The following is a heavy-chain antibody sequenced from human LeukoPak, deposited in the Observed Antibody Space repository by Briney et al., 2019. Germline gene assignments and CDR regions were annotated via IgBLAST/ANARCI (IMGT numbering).Heavy chain of an antibody. Sequence: GGSLRLSCVASGFIVSSNYMSWVRQAPGKGLEWVAFIRYDGSNKYYADSVKGRFTISRDNSKNTLYLQMKSLRAEDTAVYYCAKGGGYEAQYYYYYLDVWGKGTTVTISS. CDR3: AKGGGYEAQYYYYYLDV. J-gene: IGHJ6*03. D-gene: IGHD5-12*01. CDR2: IRYDGSNK. V-gene: IGHV3-30*02. CDR1: GFIVSSNY.